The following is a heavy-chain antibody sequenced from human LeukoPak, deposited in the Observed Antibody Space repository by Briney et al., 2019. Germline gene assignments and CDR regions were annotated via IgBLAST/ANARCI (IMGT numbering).Heavy chain of an antibody. V-gene: IGHV1-69*04. CDR2: IIPVLGTA. Sequence: SVKVSCKASGGTFSSYAFSWVRQAPGQGLEWMGRIIPVLGTATYAQRFQGRVTITADKSTSTAYMELSSLRSEDTAVYYCARVIRSWGRAHGYWGQGTLVTVSS. CDR1: GGTFSSYA. CDR3: ARVIRSWGRAHGY. J-gene: IGHJ4*02. D-gene: IGHD6-13*01.